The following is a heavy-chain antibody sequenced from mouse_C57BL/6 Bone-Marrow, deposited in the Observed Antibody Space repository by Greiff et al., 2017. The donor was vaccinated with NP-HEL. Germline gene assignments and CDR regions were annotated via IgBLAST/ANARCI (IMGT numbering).Heavy chain of an antibody. J-gene: IGHJ4*01. V-gene: IGHV5-17*01. CDR2: ISSGSSTI. D-gene: IGHD2-1*01. Sequence: DVHLVESGGGLVKPGGSLKLSCAASGFTFSDYGMHWVRQAPEKGLEWVAYISSGSSTIYYADTVKGRFTISRDNAKNTLFLQMTSLRSEDTAMYYCARIDGNYLYYYAMDYWGQGTSVTVSS. CDR1: GFTFSDYG. CDR3: ARIDGNYLYYYAMDY.